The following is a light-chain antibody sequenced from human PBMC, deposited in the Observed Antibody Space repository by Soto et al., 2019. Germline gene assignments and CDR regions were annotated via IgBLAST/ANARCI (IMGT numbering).Light chain of an antibody. CDR1: QGISSS. V-gene: IGKV1-9*01. J-gene: IGKJ3*01. Sequence: DIQLTQSPSFLSASVGDRVTITCRASQGISSSLAWYQQKPGKAPNLLIYAASSLQSGVPSRFSGSGSGTEFTLTIGSLQPEDFATYYCQQLISYPRTFGPGTKVDIK. CDR2: AAS. CDR3: QQLISYPRT.